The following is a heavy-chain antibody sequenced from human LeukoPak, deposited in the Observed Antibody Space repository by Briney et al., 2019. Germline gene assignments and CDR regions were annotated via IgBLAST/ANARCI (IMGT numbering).Heavy chain of an antibody. CDR2: ISAYNGNT. V-gene: IGHV1-18*01. CDR1: GYTFTSYG. J-gene: IGHJ3*02. Sequence: ASVKVSCKASGYTFTSYGISWVRQAPGQGLEWMGWISAYNGNTTYEQKSQGRVTMTTDTSTSTAYMQLRSLRSDDTAVYYCARPNAGTVAFDIWGQGTMVTVSS. D-gene: IGHD6-13*01. CDR3: ARPNAGTVAFDI.